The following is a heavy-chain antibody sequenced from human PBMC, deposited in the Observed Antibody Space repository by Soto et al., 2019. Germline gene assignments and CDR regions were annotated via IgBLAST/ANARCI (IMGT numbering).Heavy chain of an antibody. J-gene: IGHJ6*02. CDR1: GFTFSSYA. Sequence: GGSLRLSCAASGFTFSSYAMHWVRQAPGKGLEWVAVTSYDGSNKYYADSVKGRFTISRDNSKNTLYLQMNSLRAEDTAVYYCAREYYDILNGSYYYYGMDAWGQGTTVTVSS. CDR2: TSYDGSNK. V-gene: IGHV3-30-3*01. D-gene: IGHD3-9*01. CDR3: AREYYDILNGSYYYYGMDA.